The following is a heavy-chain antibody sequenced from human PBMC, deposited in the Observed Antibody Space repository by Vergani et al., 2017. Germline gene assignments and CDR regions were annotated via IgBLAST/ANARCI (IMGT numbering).Heavy chain of an antibody. CDR3: ARGDYGILTGYRY. CDR2: INHSVGHT. Sequence: QVQVVQSGAEVKKSGASVKVSCKTSGYTFSNYYMHWVRQAPGQGLEWMGIINHSVGHTNYAQKFQGIVTMTRDTSTSTVYMELSSLRSDDTAIYYFARGDYGILTGYRYWGQGTLVTVSA. V-gene: IGHV1-46*03. J-gene: IGHJ4*02. D-gene: IGHD3-9*01. CDR1: GYTFSNYY.